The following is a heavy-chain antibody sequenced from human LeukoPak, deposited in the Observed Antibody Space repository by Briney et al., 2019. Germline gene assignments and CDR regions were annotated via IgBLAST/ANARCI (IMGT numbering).Heavy chain of an antibody. D-gene: IGHD3-3*01. V-gene: IGHV3-21*01. Sequence: GGSLRLSCAASGFTFSSYSMNWVRQAPGKGLEWVSSISSSSSYIYYADSVKGRFTLSRDNANNSLYLQMNSLRAEDTAVYYCARVYSTIFGVVRNWFDPWGQGTLVTVSS. CDR1: GFTFSSYS. J-gene: IGHJ5*02. CDR3: ARVYSTIFGVVRNWFDP. CDR2: ISSSSSYI.